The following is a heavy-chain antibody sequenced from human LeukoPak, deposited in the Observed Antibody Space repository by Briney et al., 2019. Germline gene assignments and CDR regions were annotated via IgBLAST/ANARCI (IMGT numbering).Heavy chain of an antibody. Sequence: SETLSLTCTVSGGSISSYYWSWIRQPPGKGLERIGYIYYSGSTNYNPSLKSRVTISVDTSKNQFSLKLSSVTAADTAVYYCARSWDLEYYDSSGSHHYYYGMDVWGQGTTVTVSS. V-gene: IGHV4-59*01. CDR2: IYYSGST. J-gene: IGHJ6*02. CDR1: GGSISSYY. CDR3: ARSWDLEYYDSSGSHHYYYGMDV. D-gene: IGHD3-22*01.